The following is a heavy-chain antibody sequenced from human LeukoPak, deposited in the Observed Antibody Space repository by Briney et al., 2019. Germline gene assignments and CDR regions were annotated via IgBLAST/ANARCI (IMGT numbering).Heavy chain of an antibody. CDR3: ARHPYSGSYHFDY. Sequence: ASVKVSCKAPGYIFTGYYMHWVRQAPGQGLEWMGWINPNSGGTNSAQKFQGRVTMTRDTSISTAYMELSRLTSDDTAVYYCARHPYSGSYHFDYWGQGTLVTVSS. J-gene: IGHJ4*02. D-gene: IGHD1-26*01. CDR1: GYIFTGYY. V-gene: IGHV1-2*02. CDR2: INPNSGGT.